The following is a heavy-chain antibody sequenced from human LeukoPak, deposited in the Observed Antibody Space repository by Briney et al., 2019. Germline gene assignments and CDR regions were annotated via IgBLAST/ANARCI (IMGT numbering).Heavy chain of an antibody. CDR1: GGSISSYY. V-gene: IGHV4-59*01. CDR3: ARASHQEQWLPGWFDP. Sequence: SETLSLTCTVSGGSISSYYWSWIRQPPGKGLEWIGYIYYSGSTNYNPSLKSRVTISVDTSKNQFSLKLSSVTAADTAVYYCARASHQEQWLPGWFDPWGQGTLVTVSS. CDR2: IYYSGST. J-gene: IGHJ5*02. D-gene: IGHD6-19*01.